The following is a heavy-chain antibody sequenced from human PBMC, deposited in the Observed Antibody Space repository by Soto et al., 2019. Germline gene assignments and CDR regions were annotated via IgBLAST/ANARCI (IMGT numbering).Heavy chain of an antibody. CDR1: GYTFINYD. D-gene: IGHD2-8*01. CDR3: ARRRGSNGWFDL. V-gene: IGHV1-8*01. J-gene: IGHJ5*02. CDR2: MNPDSGNT. Sequence: QVQLVQSGAEVKKPGASVKVSCKASGYTFINYDINWVRQAPGQGLEWVGWMNPDSGNTGYVQNFQGRVTMTGNTSISSVYMELSSLTSEDTAVYYCARRRGSNGWFDLWGQGTLVTVSS.